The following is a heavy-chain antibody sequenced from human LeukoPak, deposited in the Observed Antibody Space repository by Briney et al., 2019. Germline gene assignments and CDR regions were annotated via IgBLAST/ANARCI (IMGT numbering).Heavy chain of an antibody. J-gene: IGHJ4*02. CDR2: ISSSSSYI. CDR3: ARVDTAMVPDY. Sequence: GASLRLSCAASGSTFSSYSMNWVRQAPGKGLEWVSSISSSSSYIYYADSVKGRFTISRDNAKNSLYLQMNSLRAEDTAVYYCARVDTAMVPDYWGQGTLVTVSS. V-gene: IGHV3-21*01. D-gene: IGHD5-18*01. CDR1: GSTFSSYS.